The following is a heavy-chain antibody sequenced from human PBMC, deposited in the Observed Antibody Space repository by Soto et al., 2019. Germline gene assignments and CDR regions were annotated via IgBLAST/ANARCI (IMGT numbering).Heavy chain of an antibody. D-gene: IGHD6-19*01. V-gene: IGHV3-30*18. CDR3: AKFNQWLVRKNAFDI. CDR2: ISYDGSNK. J-gene: IGHJ3*02. CDR1: GFTFSSYG. Sequence: QVQLVESGGGVVQPGRSLRLSCAASGFTFSSYGMHWVRQAPGKGLEWVAVISYDGSNKYYADSVKGRFTISRDNSKNPLYLQMNSLRAEDTAVYYCAKFNQWLVRKNAFDIWGQGTMVTVSS.